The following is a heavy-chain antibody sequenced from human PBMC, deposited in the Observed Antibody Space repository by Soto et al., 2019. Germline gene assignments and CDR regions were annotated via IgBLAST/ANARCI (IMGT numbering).Heavy chain of an antibody. D-gene: IGHD3-22*01. Sequence: SVKVSCKASGGTFSSYAISWVRQAPGQGLEWMGGIIPIFGTANYAQKFQGRVTITADESTSTAYMELSSLRSEDTAVYYCARAPRGYYYDSSGYSYYFDYWGQGTLVTVSS. V-gene: IGHV1-69*13. CDR2: IIPIFGTA. CDR1: GGTFSSYA. J-gene: IGHJ4*02. CDR3: ARAPRGYYYDSSGYSYYFDY.